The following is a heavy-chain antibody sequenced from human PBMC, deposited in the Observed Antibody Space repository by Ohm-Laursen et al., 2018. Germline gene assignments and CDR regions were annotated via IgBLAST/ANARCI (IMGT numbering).Heavy chain of an antibody. J-gene: IGHJ4*02. CDR2: FYYPGTT. CDR3: ARRSHLRDPPY. CDR1: GGSFTDTNNY. Sequence: SDTLSLTCTVSGGSFTDTNNYWAWIRQPPGKGLEWIGSFYYPGTTVYNPSLTSRVAVSIDTSKNQFSLRVTSVTASDTAVYFCARRSHLRDPPYWGQGILVTVSS. D-gene: IGHD5-24*01. V-gene: IGHV4-39*01.